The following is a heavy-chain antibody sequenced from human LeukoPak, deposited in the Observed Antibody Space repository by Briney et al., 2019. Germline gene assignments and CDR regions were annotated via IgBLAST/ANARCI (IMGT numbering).Heavy chain of an antibody. CDR1: GFTFRSYG. Sequence: PGRSLRLSCAASGFTFRSYGMHWVRQAPGKGLEWVAVISYDGSNKYYADSVKGRFTISRGNSKNTLYLQMNSLRSDDTAVYYCARGVEDYYYYYMDVWGKGTTVTVSS. D-gene: IGHD5-24*01. CDR2: ISYDGSNK. CDR3: ARGVEDYYYYYMDV. V-gene: IGHV3-30*03. J-gene: IGHJ6*03.